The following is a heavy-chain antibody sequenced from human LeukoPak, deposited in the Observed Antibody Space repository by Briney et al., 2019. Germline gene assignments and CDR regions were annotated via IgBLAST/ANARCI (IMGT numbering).Heavy chain of an antibody. CDR1: GFTFDDYA. CDR3: AKNSSSLSYYYYYGMDV. V-gene: IGHV3-43*02. J-gene: IGHJ6*02. D-gene: IGHD6-13*01. Sequence: PGGSLRLSCAAFGFTFDDYAMHWVRQAPGKGLEWVSLISGDGGSTYYADSVKGRFTISRDNSKNSLYLQMNSLRTEDTALYYCAKNSSSLSYYYYYGMDVWGQGTTVTVSS. CDR2: ISGDGGST.